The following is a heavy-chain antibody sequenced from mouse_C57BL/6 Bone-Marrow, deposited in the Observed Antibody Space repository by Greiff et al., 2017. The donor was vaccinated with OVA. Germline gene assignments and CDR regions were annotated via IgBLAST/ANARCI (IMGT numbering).Heavy chain of an antibody. D-gene: IGHD4-1*01. J-gene: IGHJ2*01. CDR1: GYAFTNYL. CDR3: ARGNWDLDY. V-gene: IGHV1-54*01. CDR2: INPGSGGT. Sequence: QVQLQQSGAELVRPGTSVKVSCKASGYAFTNYLIEWVKQRPGQGLEWIGVINPGSGGTNYNEKLKGKATLTADKSSSTAYMQLSSLTSEDSAVYFCARGNWDLDYWGQGTTLTVSS.